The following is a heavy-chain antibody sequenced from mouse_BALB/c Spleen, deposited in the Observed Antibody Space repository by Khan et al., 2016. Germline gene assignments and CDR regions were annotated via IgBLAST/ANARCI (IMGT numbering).Heavy chain of an antibody. CDR2: IDPANGNT. Sequence: VQLKQSGAELVKPGVSVKLSCTASGFNIKDTYMHWVKQRPEQGLEWIGRIDPANGNTKYDPKFQGKATITADTSSNTAYLQLSSLTSEDTAVYYCARSPYDYDVGFAYWGQGTLVTVSA. D-gene: IGHD2-4*01. V-gene: IGHV14-3*02. CDR3: ARSPYDYDVGFAY. CDR1: GFNIKDTY. J-gene: IGHJ3*01.